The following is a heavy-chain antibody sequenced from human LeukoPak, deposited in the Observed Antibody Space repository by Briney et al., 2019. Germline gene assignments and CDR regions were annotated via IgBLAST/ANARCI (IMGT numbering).Heavy chain of an antibody. D-gene: IGHD4-11*01. Sequence: ASVNVSCKTSGLRFTSFGVSWVRQAPGQGLEWMGWISTYIGVTHYAEKFEDRVTMTIDTSTTTAYMELRSLRYDDTAVYYCARDSDYSGNGNGDWFDPWGQGTVVTVSS. V-gene: IGHV1-18*04. CDR1: GLRFTSFG. CDR2: ISTYIGVT. CDR3: ARDSDYSGNGNGDWFDP. J-gene: IGHJ5*02.